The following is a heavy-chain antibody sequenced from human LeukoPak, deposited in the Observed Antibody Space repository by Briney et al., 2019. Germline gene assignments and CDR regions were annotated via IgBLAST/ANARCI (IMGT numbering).Heavy chain of an antibody. Sequence: SETLSLTYTVSGGSISSGDYYWSWIRQPPGKGLEWIGYIYYSGSTYYNPSLKSRVTISVDTSKNQFSLKLSSVTAADTAVYYCARAPRYDSSGYNFDYWGQGTLVTVSS. CDR3: ARAPRYDSSGYNFDY. J-gene: IGHJ4*02. V-gene: IGHV4-30-4*01. D-gene: IGHD3-22*01. CDR2: IYYSGST. CDR1: GGSISSGDYY.